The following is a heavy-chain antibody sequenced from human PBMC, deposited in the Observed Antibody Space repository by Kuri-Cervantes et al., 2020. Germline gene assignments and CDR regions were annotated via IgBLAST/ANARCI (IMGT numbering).Heavy chain of an antibody. V-gene: IGHV4-34*01. CDR3: ARRAVGVTRALRD. D-gene: IGHD3-10*01. CDR2: INHSGST. CDR1: GGSFSGYY. Sequence: SQTLSLTCAVYGGSFSGYYWSWIRQPPGKGLEWIGEINHSGSTNYNPSLKSRVTISVDTSKNQFSLKLSSVTAADTAVYYCARRAVGVTRALRDWGQGTQVTVSS. J-gene: IGHJ4*02.